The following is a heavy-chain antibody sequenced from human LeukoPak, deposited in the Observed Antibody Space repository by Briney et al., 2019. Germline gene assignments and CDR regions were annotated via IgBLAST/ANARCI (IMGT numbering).Heavy chain of an antibody. Sequence: PGGSLRLSCSASGFTFSNYAIYWVRQAPGKGLEYVSAISSNGGSTYYADSVEGRFIISRDNSKYTLYLQMSSLRAEDTAVYYCVNNAAADYWGQGTLVTVSS. V-gene: IGHV3-64D*09. CDR1: GFTFSNYA. D-gene: IGHD6-13*01. CDR2: ISSNGGST. CDR3: VNNAAADY. J-gene: IGHJ4*03.